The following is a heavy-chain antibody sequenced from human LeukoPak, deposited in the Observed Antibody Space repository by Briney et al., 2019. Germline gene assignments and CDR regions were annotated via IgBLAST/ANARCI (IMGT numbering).Heavy chain of an antibody. J-gene: IGHJ6*03. V-gene: IGHV3-21*01. CDR2: ISSSSSYI. CDR3: ARLLAYYYYYMDV. Sequence: GGSLRLSCAASGFTFSSYSMNWVRQAPGKGLEWVSSISSSSSYIYYADSVKGRFTISRDNAKNSLNLQMNSLRAEDTAVYYCARLLAYYYYYMDVWGKGTTVTISS. CDR1: GFTFSSYS.